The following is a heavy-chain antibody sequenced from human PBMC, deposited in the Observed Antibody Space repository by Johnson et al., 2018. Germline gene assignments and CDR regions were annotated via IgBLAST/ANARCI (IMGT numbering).Heavy chain of an antibody. J-gene: IGHJ6*02. CDR2: IWYDGSNK. V-gene: IGHV3-33*01. CDR1: GFTFSSYG. Sequence: VQLVESGGGVVQPGRSLRLSCAASGFTFSSYGMHWVRQAPGKGLEWVAVIWYDGSNKYYTDSVKGRFTISRDNSKKTLYLQMNSLGVEDTAVYYCVRGRRDGYNEYYYYGMDVWGQGTTVTVSS. CDR3: VRGRRDGYNEYYYYGMDV. D-gene: IGHD5-24*01.